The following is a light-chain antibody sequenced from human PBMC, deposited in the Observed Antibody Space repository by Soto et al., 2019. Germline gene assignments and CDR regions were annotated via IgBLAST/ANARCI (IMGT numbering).Light chain of an antibody. CDR1: SSDVCGYDY. J-gene: IGLJ1*01. Sequence: PALTRPASVSGSHGQAIAISNTGTSSDVCGYDYVSWYQQHPGKAPNVMIYDVSNRPSGVSNRFSGSKSDNTPSLTISCLQAEDEADYYCSSYTSSSTYVFGTGTKVTVL. CDR2: DVS. V-gene: IGLV2-14*01. CDR3: SSYTSSSTYV.